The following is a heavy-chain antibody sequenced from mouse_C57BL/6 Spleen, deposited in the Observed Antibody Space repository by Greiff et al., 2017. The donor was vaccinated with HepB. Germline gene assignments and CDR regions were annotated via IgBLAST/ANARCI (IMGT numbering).Heavy chain of an antibody. V-gene: IGHV5-9*01. CDR3: AGYYGYVPGYFDV. Sequence: EVKLMESGGGLVKPGGSLKLSCAASGFTFSSYTMSWVRQTPEKRLEWVATISGGGDNTYYPDSVKGRFTISRDNAKNTLYLQMSSLRSEDTALYYCAGYYGYVPGYFDVWGTGTTVTVSS. CDR1: GFTFSSYT. J-gene: IGHJ1*03. CDR2: ISGGGDNT. D-gene: IGHD2-2*01.